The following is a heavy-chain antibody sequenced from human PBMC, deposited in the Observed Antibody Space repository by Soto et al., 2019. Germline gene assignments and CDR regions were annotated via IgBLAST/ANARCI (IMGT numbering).Heavy chain of an antibody. CDR2: ISAYNGNT. V-gene: IGHV1-18*01. CDR1: GYTFTSYG. D-gene: IGHD2-2*02. J-gene: IGHJ6*02. Sequence: SVKVSCKASGYTFTSYGISWVRQAPGQGLEWMGWISAYNGNTNYAQKLQGRVTMTTDTSTSTAYMELRSLRSDDTAVYYCARDCSSTSCYNYHYYYYGMDVWGQGTTVTVSS. CDR3: ARDCSSTSCYNYHYYYYGMDV.